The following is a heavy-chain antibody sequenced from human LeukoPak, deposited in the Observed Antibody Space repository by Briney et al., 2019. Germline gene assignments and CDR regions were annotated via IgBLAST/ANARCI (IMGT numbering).Heavy chain of an antibody. CDR2: INHSGST. J-gene: IGHJ3*02. Sequence: SGTLSLTCAVYGGSFSGYYWNWIRQPPGKGLEWIGDINHSGSTNYNPSLKSRVTISVDTSKNQFSLKLSSVTAADTAVYYCARVNTAMVTTDALDIWGQGTMVTVSS. CDR3: ARVNTAMVTTDALDI. V-gene: IGHV4-34*01. D-gene: IGHD5-18*01. CDR1: GGSFSGYY.